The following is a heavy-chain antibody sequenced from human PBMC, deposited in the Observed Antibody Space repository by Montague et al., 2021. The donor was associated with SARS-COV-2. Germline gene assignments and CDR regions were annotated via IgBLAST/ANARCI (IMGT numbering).Heavy chain of an antibody. D-gene: IGHD6-25*01. CDR2: IAWDDDK. J-gene: IGHJ5*02. CDR1: GFSLSTSGMC. V-gene: IGHV2-70*01. CDR3: ARIIANSSGWGEWFDP. Sequence: PALVKPSQTLTLTCTFSGFSLSTSGMCVSWIRQPPGKALEWLALIAWDDDKYYSTSLKTRLNISKDTSKNQVVLTMTNMDLVDTATYYCARIIANSSGWGEWFDPWGQGTLVTVSS.